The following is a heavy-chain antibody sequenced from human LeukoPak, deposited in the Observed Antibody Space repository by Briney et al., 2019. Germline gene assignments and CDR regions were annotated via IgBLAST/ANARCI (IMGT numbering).Heavy chain of an antibody. CDR3: TRDGRPYYYGSGSRSWFDP. CDR1: GFTFDDHS. J-gene: IGHJ5*02. D-gene: IGHD3-10*01. V-gene: IGHV3-49*04. Sequence: GGSLRLSCTASGFTFDDHSMSWVRQAPGKGLEWVGSIRSKAYAGTTEYAASVKGRFTISRDDSKSIAYLQMNSLKTEDTAVYYCTRDGRPYYYGSGSRSWFDPWGQGTLVTVSS. CDR2: IRSKAYAGTT.